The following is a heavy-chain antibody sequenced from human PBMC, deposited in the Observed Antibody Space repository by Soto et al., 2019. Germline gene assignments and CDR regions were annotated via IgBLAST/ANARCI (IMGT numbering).Heavy chain of an antibody. D-gene: IGHD4-17*01. CDR3: AKDRGALRWSEEHYYFDY. CDR2: ILYDGSKK. V-gene: IGHV3-30*18. J-gene: IGHJ4*02. Sequence: PEGSLRRTCVATGFPVSSYGMHWIRQAPGKGLEGVAVILYDGSKKYYADSMKGRFTISRDNSKNTLYLQMDSLRAEDTAVYYCAKDRGALRWSEEHYYFDYWGQGALVTVSS. CDR1: GFPVSSYG.